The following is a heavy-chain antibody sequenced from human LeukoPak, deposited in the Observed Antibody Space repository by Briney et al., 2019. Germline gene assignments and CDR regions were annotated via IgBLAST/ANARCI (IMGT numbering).Heavy chain of an antibody. D-gene: IGHD3-10*01. Sequence: ASVKVSCKASGYTFTGYYMHWVRQAPGQGLEWMGWINPNSGGTNYAQKPQGRVTMTRDTSISTACMELSRLRSDDTAVYYCARGASYYYGSGSYSPPTAFDYWGQGTLVTVSS. CDR3: ARGASYYYGSGSYSPPTAFDY. V-gene: IGHV1-2*02. CDR2: INPNSGGT. CDR1: GYTFTGYY. J-gene: IGHJ4*02.